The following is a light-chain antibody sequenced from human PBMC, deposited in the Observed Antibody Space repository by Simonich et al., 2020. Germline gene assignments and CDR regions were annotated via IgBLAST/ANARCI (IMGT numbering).Light chain of an antibody. Sequence: DLVMTQSPDSLAVSLGERATINCKASQRVLSSSNNKNYLAWYQQKPGQPPKLLIYWASTRESGVPDRFSGSGSGTDLTLTISSLQAEDVAVYYCQQYYSTPYTFGQGTKLEIK. CDR3: QQYYSTPYT. CDR1: QRVLSSSNNKNY. J-gene: IGKJ2*01. CDR2: WAS. V-gene: IGKV4-1*01.